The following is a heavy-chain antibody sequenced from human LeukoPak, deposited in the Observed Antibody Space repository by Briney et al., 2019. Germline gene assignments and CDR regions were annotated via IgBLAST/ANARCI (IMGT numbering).Heavy chain of an antibody. CDR1: GYTLTELS. V-gene: IGHV1-24*01. D-gene: IGHD1-26*01. Sequence: GASVKVSCKVSGYTLTELSMHWVRQAPGKGLEWMGGLDPEDGEKIYARKFQGRVTMTEDTSTDTAYMDLSSLRSEDTAVYYCATGPSKWELLAYWGQGTQVTVSS. CDR3: ATGPSKWELLAY. CDR2: LDPEDGEK. J-gene: IGHJ4*02.